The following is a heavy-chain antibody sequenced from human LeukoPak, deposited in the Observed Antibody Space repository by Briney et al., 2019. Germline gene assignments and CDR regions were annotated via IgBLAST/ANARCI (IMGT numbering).Heavy chain of an antibody. CDR3: ARGITPYAEYLQH. V-gene: IGHV3-NL1*01. J-gene: IGHJ1*01. CDR2: IFASGSTT. Sequence: GGSLRLSCAASGFTFSGYAMNWVRQAPGKGLEWVSLIFASGSTTKYADSVKGRFTISRDNSKNTLYLQMNSLRAEDTAVYYCARGITPYAEYLQHWGQGTLVTVSS. CDR1: GFTFSGYA. D-gene: IGHD2-15*01.